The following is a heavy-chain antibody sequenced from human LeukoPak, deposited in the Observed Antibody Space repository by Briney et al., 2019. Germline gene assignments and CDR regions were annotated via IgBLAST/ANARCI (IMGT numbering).Heavy chain of an antibody. CDR2: IIPILGIA. CDR3: ASTNIEGGLLEPTSPTFDY. Sequence: RASVKVSCKASGGTFSSYAISWVRQAPGQGLEWMGRIIPILGIANYAQKFQGRVTITADKSTSTAYMELSSLRSEDTAVYYCASTNIEGGLLEPTSPTFDYWGQGTLVTVSS. D-gene: IGHD1-1*01. V-gene: IGHV1-69*04. CDR1: GGTFSSYA. J-gene: IGHJ4*02.